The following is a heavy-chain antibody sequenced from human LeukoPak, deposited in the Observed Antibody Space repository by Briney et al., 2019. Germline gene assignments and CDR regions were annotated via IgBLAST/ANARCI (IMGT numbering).Heavy chain of an antibody. CDR2: SHNSGST. D-gene: IGHD1-14*01. CDR1: GGSIGSAGFY. CDR3: ARLTIWDCDRTGCQGWFDP. J-gene: IGHJ5*02. Sequence: NPSQTLSLTCSVSGGSIGSAGFYWSWIRQHPGQGLEWIGYSHNSGSTLYNPSLRRRVKISVDTFNNHFSLQLTSMTAADTAIYYCARLTIWDCDRTGCQGWFDPWGQGTLVTVSS. V-gene: IGHV4-31*03.